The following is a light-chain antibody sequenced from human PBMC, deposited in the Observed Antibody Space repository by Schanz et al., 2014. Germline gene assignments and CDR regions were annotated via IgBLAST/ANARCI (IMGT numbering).Light chain of an antibody. Sequence: QSALTQPASVSGSPGQSITISCTGTSSDVGGYNYVSWYQQHPGKAPKLMIYDVSKRPSGVPDRFSGSKSGNTASLTISGLQAEDEADYYCSSYTSIGTRVFGGGTKLTVL. CDR2: DVS. V-gene: IGLV2-14*01. CDR3: SSYTSIGTRV. CDR1: SSDVGGYNY. J-gene: IGLJ3*02.